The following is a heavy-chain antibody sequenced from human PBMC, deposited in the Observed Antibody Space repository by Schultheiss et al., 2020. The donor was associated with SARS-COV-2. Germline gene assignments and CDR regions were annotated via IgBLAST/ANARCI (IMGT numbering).Heavy chain of an antibody. D-gene: IGHD5-18*01. CDR2: ISYDGSNK. CDR3: AKDGLAYSYGFSYFDF. J-gene: IGHJ4*02. V-gene: IGHV3-30*07. CDR1: GFTFSSYA. Sequence: GGSLRLSCSASGFTFSSYAMHWVRQAPGKGLEWVAVISYDGSNKYYADSVKGRFTISRDNSKNTLYLQMNSLRAEDTAVYYCAKDGLAYSYGFSYFDFWGQGTLVTVSS.